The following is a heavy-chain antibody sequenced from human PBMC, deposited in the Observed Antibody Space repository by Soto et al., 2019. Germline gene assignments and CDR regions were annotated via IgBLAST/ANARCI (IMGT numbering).Heavy chain of an antibody. V-gene: IGHV1-8*01. CDR3: ARYQYYDFWSGYYEENYYMDV. J-gene: IGHJ6*03. CDR1: GYTFTSYD. D-gene: IGHD3-3*01. CDR2: MNPNSGNT. Sequence: ASVKVSCKASGYTFTSYDINWVRQATGQGLEWMGWMNPNSGNTGYAQKFQGRVTMTRNTSISTAYMELSSLRPEDTAVYYCARYQYYDFWSGYYEENYYMDVWGKGTTVTVSS.